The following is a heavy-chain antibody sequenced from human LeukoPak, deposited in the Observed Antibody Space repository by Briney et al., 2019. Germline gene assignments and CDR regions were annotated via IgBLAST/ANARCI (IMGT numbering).Heavy chain of an antibody. CDR1: GYTFTSNY. CDR2: IYPRDGST. V-gene: IGHV1-46*01. CDR3: AADPRYDSSGYYYVTFDY. D-gene: IGHD3-22*01. J-gene: IGHJ4*02. Sequence: GASVKVSCKASGYTFTSNYIHWVRQAPGQGLEWMGMIYPRDGSTSYAQKFQERVTITRDMSTSTAYMELSSLRSEDTAVYYCAADPRYDSSGYYYVTFDYWGQGTLVTVSS.